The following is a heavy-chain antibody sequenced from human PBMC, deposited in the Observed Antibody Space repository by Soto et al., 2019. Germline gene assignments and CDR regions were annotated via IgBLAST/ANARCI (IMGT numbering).Heavy chain of an antibody. CDR3: AQDLTANNGVLPPFDM. D-gene: IGHD2-8*01. V-gene: IGHV3-23*01. CDR2: LVGSGGDI. CDR1: GFNFPAYA. Sequence: GGSLRLSCAASGFNFPAYAMNWVRQAPGKGLQWVSGLVGSGGDINYAASVRGRFTVSRDTSRNTLYLQMSSLRDEDTAVYYCAQDLTANNGVLPPFDMWGRGTKVTVSS. J-gene: IGHJ3*02.